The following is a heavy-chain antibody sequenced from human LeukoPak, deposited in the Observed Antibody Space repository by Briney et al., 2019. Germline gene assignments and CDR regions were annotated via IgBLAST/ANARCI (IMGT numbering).Heavy chain of an antibody. CDR3: AELGITMIGGV. V-gene: IGHV3-21*01. D-gene: IGHD3-10*02. Sequence: GGSLRLSCAASGFTFSSYEMNWVRQAPGKGLEWVSSISRTGSYIYYADLVKGRFTISRDNAKNSLYLQMNSLRAEDTAVYYCAELGITMIGGVWGKGTTVTISS. J-gene: IGHJ6*04. CDR2: ISRTGSYI. CDR1: GFTFSSYE.